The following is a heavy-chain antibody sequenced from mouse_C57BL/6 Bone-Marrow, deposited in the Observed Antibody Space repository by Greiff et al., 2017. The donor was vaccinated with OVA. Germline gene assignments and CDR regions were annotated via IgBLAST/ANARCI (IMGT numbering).Heavy chain of an antibody. V-gene: IGHV2-2*01. CDR1: GFSLTSYG. J-gene: IGHJ4*01. CDR3: ARNPDLYYAMDY. CDR2: IWSGGST. Sequence: QVQLQQSGPGLVQPSPSLSITCTVSGFSLTSYGVHWVRQSPGKGLEWLGVIWSGGSTDSNAAFISRLSISKDNSNRQVFFKMNSLQADDTALYYCARNPDLYYAMDYWGQGTSVTVSS.